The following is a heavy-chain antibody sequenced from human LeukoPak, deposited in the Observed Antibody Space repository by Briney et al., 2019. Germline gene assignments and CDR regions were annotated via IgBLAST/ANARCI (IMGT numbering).Heavy chain of an antibody. V-gene: IGHV4-61*08. CDR2: IYYSGST. D-gene: IGHD5-18*01. CDR3: ARITMVTWVVDY. CDR1: GGSISSGGYY. J-gene: IGHJ4*02. Sequence: SETLSLTCTVSGGSISSGGYYWSWIRQPPGKGLEWIGYIYYSGSTNYNPSLKSRVTISVDTSKNQFSLKLSSVTAADTAVYYCARITMVTWVVDYWGQGTLVTVSS.